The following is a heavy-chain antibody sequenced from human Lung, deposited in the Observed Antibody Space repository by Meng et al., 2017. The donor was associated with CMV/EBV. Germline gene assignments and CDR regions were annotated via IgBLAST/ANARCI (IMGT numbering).Heavy chain of an antibody. V-gene: IGHV4-59*01. J-gene: IGHJ5*02. CDR1: GGSISSYY. Sequence: SXTXSLXCTVSGGSISSYYWSWIRQPPGKGLEWIGYIYYSGSTNYNPSLKSRVTISVDTSKNQFSLKLSSVTAADTAVYYCAREVKGSYDFWSGYNWFDPWXQGTXVTVSS. D-gene: IGHD3-3*01. CDR3: AREVKGSYDFWSGYNWFDP. CDR2: IYYSGST.